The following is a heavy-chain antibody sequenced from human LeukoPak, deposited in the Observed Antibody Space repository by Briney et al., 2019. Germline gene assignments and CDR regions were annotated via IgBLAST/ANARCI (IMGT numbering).Heavy chain of an antibody. Sequence: PGGSLRLSCAASGFTFSDYYMSWIRQAPGKGLEWVSYISSRGSTIYYADSVKGRFTISRDNAKNSLYLQMNSLRAEDTAVYYCASRGYCSGGSGYGAGAFDYWGQGTLVTVSS. J-gene: IGHJ4*02. D-gene: IGHD2-15*01. CDR1: GFTFSDYY. CDR3: ASRGYCSGGSGYGAGAFDY. CDR2: ISSRGSTI. V-gene: IGHV3-11*01.